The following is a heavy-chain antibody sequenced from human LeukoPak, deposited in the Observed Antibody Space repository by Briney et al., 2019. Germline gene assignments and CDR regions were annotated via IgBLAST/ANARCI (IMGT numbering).Heavy chain of an antibody. D-gene: IGHD3-10*01. Sequence: GGSLRLSCAASGFTFDDYTMHWVRQARGKGLEWVSLISWDGGSTYYADSVKGRFTISRDNSKNSLYLQMNSLRTEDTALYYCAKGDYGSGSYHLFDYWGQGTLVTVSS. V-gene: IGHV3-43*01. CDR1: GFTFDDYT. J-gene: IGHJ4*02. CDR3: AKGDYGSGSYHLFDY. CDR2: ISWDGGST.